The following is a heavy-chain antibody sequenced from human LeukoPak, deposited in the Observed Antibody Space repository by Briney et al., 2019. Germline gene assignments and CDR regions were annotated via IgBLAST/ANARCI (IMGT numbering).Heavy chain of an antibody. CDR2: IKSKAYGGTT. Sequence: GGSLRLSXTASGFTFGDYAMSWVRQAPGKGLEWVGFIKSKAYGGTTEYAASVKGRFTISRDDSKSIAYLQMNSLKTEDTAVYYCNGVAKRDHWGQGTLVTVSS. J-gene: IGHJ4*02. V-gene: IGHV3-49*04. CDR1: GFTFGDYA. CDR3: NGVAKRDH. D-gene: IGHD5-24*01.